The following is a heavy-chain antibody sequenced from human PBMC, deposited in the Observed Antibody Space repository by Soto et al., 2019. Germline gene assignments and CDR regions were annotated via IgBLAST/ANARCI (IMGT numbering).Heavy chain of an antibody. V-gene: IGHV3-23*01. CDR2: ISSSGGST. D-gene: IGHD3-22*01. CDR1: GFTFSSYA. CDR3: AKYQPMTQPRPYSDY. J-gene: IGHJ4*02. Sequence: EVQLLESGGDLIQPGGSLRLSCAASGFTFSSYAMSWVRQAPGKGLGWVSAISSSGGSTFYADSVKGRFTISRDNSRNTLYLQMNSLRAEDTAIYYCAKYQPMTQPRPYSDYWGQGPLVTVSS.